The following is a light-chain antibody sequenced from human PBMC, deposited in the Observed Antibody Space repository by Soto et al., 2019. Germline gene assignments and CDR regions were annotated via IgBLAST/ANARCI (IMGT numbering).Light chain of an antibody. J-gene: IGLJ1*01. V-gene: IGLV2-14*01. Sequence: QSALTQPASVSGSPGQSITISCTGTSSDVGAYNYVSWYQQHPGKAPKLMIYDVNDRPSGVSNRFSGSKSGNTASLTISGLQAEDEADYYCRSYTSRSTYVFGTGTKVTVL. CDR3: RSYTSRSTYV. CDR1: SSDVGAYNY. CDR2: DVN.